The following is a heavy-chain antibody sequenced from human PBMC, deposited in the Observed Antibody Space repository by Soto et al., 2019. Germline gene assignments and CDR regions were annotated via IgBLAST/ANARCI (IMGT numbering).Heavy chain of an antibody. V-gene: IGHV1-18*01. Sequence: APVKVTCKASGYTFTSYGISWVRQAPGQGLEWMGWISAYNGNTNYAQKLQGRVTMTTDTSTSTAYMELRSLRSDDTAVYYCARDLRGGAYYYGSGSYGGARYWGQGTLVTVSS. D-gene: IGHD3-10*01. CDR2: ISAYNGNT. CDR3: ARDLRGGAYYYGSGSYGGARY. CDR1: GYTFTSYG. J-gene: IGHJ4*02.